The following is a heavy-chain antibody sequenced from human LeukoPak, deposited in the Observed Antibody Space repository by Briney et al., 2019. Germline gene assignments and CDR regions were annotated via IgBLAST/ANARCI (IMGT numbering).Heavy chain of an antibody. CDR2: ISYDGSNK. D-gene: IGHD1-26*01. CDR3: ANRRWEAFDI. Sequence: PGGSLRLSCAASGFTFSSYGMHWVRQAPGKGLEWVAVISYDGSNKYYADSVKGRFTISRDNSKNTLYLQMNSLRAEDTAVYYCANRRWEAFDIWGQGTMVTVSS. CDR1: GFTFSSYG. J-gene: IGHJ3*02. V-gene: IGHV3-30*18.